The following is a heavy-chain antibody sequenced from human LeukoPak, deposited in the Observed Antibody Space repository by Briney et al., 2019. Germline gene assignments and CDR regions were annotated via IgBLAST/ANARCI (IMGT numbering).Heavy chain of an antibody. D-gene: IGHD6-25*01. CDR1: GGTISHYY. V-gene: IGHV4-59*01. J-gene: IGHJ4*01. Sequence: SETLCLTCSASGGTISHYYWSWIRQPPGKGLEWVGYIFYSGITTNTPPPKSPVSISLDSSKNQFFLRLSSVTAADTAMYYCARAETLAAIFFDFWGQGSLVTVSS. CDR2: IFYSGIT. CDR3: ARAETLAAIFFDF.